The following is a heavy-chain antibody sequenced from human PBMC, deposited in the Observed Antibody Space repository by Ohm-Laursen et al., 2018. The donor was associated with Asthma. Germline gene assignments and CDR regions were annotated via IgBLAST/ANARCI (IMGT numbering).Heavy chain of an antibody. D-gene: IGHD3-16*02. CDR1: SSYN. J-gene: IGHJ4*02. CDR2: IYSGANT. Sequence: SSYNMNWVRQPPGKGLEWVGSIYSGANTYYNPSLKSRVTISVDTSKNHFSLKLNSVTAADTAVYYCARERASGVGVIGYWGQGTLVTVSS. CDR3: ARERASGVGVIGY. V-gene: IGHV4-39*02.